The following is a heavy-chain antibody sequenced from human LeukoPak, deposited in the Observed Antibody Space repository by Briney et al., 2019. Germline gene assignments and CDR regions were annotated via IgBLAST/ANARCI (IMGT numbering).Heavy chain of an antibody. D-gene: IGHD6-19*01. CDR2: ISSSTGAI. CDR1: GFTFSSYG. V-gene: IGHV3-48*04. J-gene: IGHJ3*02. CDR3: ARGSVAGPLDAFDI. Sequence: GGSLRLSCAASGFTFSSYGMHWVRQAPGKGLEWVSYISSSTGAIYFADSVKGRFTISRDNAKNSLYLQVNSLKAEDTAVYYCARGSVAGPLDAFDIWGQGTMVTVSS.